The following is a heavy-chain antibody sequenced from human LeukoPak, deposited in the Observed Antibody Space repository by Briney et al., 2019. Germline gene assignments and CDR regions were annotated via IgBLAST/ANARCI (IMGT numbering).Heavy chain of an antibody. CDR1: GYTFTNSG. J-gene: IGHJ3*02. Sequence: GASVKVSCKTSGYTFTNSGLNWVRQAPGQGLEWMGWISAYNGITNYAQKLQGRVTMTTDTSTSTAYVELRSLRSDDTAVYYCARGNCGGDCYAFDIWGQGTMVTVSS. CDR2: ISAYNGIT. V-gene: IGHV1-18*01. D-gene: IGHD2-21*02. CDR3: ARGNCGGDCYAFDI.